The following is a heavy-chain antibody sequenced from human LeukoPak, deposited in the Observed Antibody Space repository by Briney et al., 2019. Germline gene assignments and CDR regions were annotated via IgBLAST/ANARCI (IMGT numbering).Heavy chain of an antibody. CDR1: GGSISSYY. Sequence: SETLSLTCTVSGGSISSYYWSWIRQPAGKGLEWIGRIYTSGSTNYNPSLKSRVTMSVDTSKNQFSLKLSSVTAADTAVYYCARDLRVIAVAGTIRAKHGAFDIWGQGTMVTVSS. J-gene: IGHJ3*02. D-gene: IGHD6-19*01. CDR2: IYTSGST. CDR3: ARDLRVIAVAGTIRAKHGAFDI. V-gene: IGHV4-4*07.